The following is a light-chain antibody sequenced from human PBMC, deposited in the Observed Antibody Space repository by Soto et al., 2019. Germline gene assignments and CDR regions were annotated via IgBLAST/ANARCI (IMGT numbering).Light chain of an antibody. J-gene: IGKJ1*01. Sequence: DIQMTQSPSTLSASVGDRVTITCRASQSISSWLALYQQKTGKAPKLLNYKASSLESGVPSRFSGSVSGTEFTLTISSLQPDDFATYYCQQYNSYWTFGQGTKVEIQ. CDR3: QQYNSYWT. CDR1: QSISSW. V-gene: IGKV1-5*03. CDR2: KAS.